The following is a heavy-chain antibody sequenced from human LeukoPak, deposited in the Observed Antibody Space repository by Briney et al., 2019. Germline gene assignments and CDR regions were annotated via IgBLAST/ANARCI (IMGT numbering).Heavy chain of an antibody. V-gene: IGHV3-74*01. J-gene: IGHJ5*02. CDR2: INSDGSST. Sequence: PGGSLRLSCAASGFTFSSYWMHWVRHAPGKGLVWVSRINSDGSSTSYADSVKGRFTISRDNAKNTLYLQMNSLRAEDTAVYYCARDRFDFWSGYFSNNWFDPWGRGTLVTVSS. CDR1: GFTFSSYW. CDR3: ARDRFDFWSGYFSNNWFDP. D-gene: IGHD3-3*01.